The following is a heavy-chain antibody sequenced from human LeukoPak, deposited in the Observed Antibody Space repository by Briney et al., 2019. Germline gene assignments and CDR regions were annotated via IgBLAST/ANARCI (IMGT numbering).Heavy chain of an antibody. V-gene: IGHV3-23*01. CDR1: GFTFGNYA. Sequence: GGSLRLSCAASGFTFGNYAMNWVRQAPGKGLEWVSAISGSGGTTYHADSVKGHFTISRDNSKNTLYLQMTSLSAGDTALYYCSKGVNTATTAGAYWGQGTLVTVSS. CDR3: SKGVNTATTAGAY. J-gene: IGHJ4*02. CDR2: ISGSGGTT. D-gene: IGHD1-14*01.